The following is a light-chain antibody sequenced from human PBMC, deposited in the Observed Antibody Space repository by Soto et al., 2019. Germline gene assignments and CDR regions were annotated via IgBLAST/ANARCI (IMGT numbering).Light chain of an antibody. CDR1: QTISSW. J-gene: IGKJ1*01. Sequence: DIHMTQSPSTLSGSVGDRFTITCRASQTISSWLDWYQQKPGKAPKLLMYKASSLESGVPSRFSGSGSGTEFTLTISSLQPDDFATYYCQQYNSYPWTSGQGTKVDIK. CDR2: KAS. V-gene: IGKV1-5*03. CDR3: QQYNSYPWT.